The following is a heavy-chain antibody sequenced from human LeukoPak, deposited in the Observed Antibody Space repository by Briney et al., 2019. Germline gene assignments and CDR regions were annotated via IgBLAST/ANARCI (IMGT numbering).Heavy chain of an antibody. CDR2: ISYDGSNK. D-gene: IGHD2-2*01. CDR1: GFTFSSYW. J-gene: IGHJ6*02. CDR3: ASDIVVVPAAQYYYYYYGMDV. Sequence: GGSLRLSCAASGFTFSSYWMNWARQAPGKGLEWVAVISYDGSNKYYADSVKGRFTISRDNSKNTLYLQMNSLRAEDTAVYYCASDIVVVPAAQYYYYYYGMDVWGQGTTVTVSS. V-gene: IGHV3-30-3*01.